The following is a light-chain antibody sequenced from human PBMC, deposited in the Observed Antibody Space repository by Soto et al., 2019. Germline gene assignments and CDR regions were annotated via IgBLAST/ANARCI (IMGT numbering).Light chain of an antibody. V-gene: IGLV1-40*01. CDR2: GNS. Sequence: QSVLTQPPSVSGAPGQRVIISCTGSSSNIGAGYDVHWYQQLPGTAPKLLIYGNSNRPSGVPDRFSGSKSGTSASLAITGLQAEDEAYYYCQSYDSSLSGHVVFGGGTKLTVL. CDR3: QSYDSSLSGHVV. J-gene: IGLJ2*01. CDR1: SSNIGAGYD.